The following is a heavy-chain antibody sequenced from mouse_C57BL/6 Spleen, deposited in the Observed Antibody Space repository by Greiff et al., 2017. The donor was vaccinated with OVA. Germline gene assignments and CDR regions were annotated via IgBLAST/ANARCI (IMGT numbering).Heavy chain of an antibody. Sequence: EVQVVESGGGLVKPGGSLKLSCAASGFTFSDYGMHWVRQAPEKGLEWVAYISSGSSTIYYADTVKGRFTISRDNAKNTLFLQMTSLRSEDTAMYYCARGNYGYDEGFAYWGQGTLVTVSA. V-gene: IGHV5-17*01. D-gene: IGHD2-2*01. CDR3: ARGNYGYDEGFAY. CDR1: GFTFSDYG. CDR2: ISSGSSTI. J-gene: IGHJ3*01.